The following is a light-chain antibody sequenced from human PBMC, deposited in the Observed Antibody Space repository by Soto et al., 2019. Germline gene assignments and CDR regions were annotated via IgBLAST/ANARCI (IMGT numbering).Light chain of an antibody. CDR3: SSYTSSSTRV. CDR2: DIR. V-gene: IGLV2-14*03. Sequence: QSALTQPASVSGSPGQSITISCTGTSSDVGGYKYVSWYQQHPGKAPKLMIYDIRNRPSGVSNRFSGSKSGNTASLTISGLKAEAEADYYCSSYTSSSTRVFGTGTKLTVL. J-gene: IGLJ1*01. CDR1: SSDVGGYKY.